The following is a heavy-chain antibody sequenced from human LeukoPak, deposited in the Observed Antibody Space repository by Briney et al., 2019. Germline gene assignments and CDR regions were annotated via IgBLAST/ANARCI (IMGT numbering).Heavy chain of an antibody. CDR2: INHSGST. V-gene: IGHV4-34*01. J-gene: IGHJ4*02. Sequence: SETLSLTCAVYGGSFSGYYWSWIRQPPGKGLEWIGEINHSGSTNYNPSLKSRVTISVDTSKNQFSLKLSSVTAADTAVYYCASSSSENEHYFDYWGQGTLVTVSS. CDR1: GGSFSGYY. D-gene: IGHD6-6*01. CDR3: ASSSSENEHYFDY.